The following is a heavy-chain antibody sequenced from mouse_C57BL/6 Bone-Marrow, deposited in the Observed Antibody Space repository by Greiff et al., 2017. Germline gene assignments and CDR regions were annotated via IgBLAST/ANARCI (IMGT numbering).Heavy chain of an antibody. V-gene: IGHV1-69*01. CDR1: GYTFTSYW. CDR2: IDPSDSYT. CDR3: ALYYSSLAY. J-gene: IGHJ2*01. D-gene: IGHD2-5*01. Sequence: QVQLQQPGAELVMPGASVKLSCKASGYTFTSYWMHWVKQRPGQGLEWIGEIDPSDSYTNYNQKFKGKSTLTVDKSSSTAYMQLSSLTSEDSAVYYCALYYSSLAYWGQGTTLTVSA.